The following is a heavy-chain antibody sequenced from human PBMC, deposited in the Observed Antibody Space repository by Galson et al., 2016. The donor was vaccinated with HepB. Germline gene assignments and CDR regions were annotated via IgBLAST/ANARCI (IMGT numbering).Heavy chain of an antibody. D-gene: IGHD3-10*01. J-gene: IGHJ4*02. CDR2: INPSGGST. CDR1: GYTFTSYY. CDR3: ARDRHYYGSGSYPSRYFDY. Sequence: SVKVSCKASGYTFTSYYMHWVRQAPGQGLEWMGIINPSGGSTSYAQKFQGRVTMTRDTSTSTVYMELSSLRSEDTAGYYCARDRHYYGSGSYPSRYFDYWGQGTLVTVSS. V-gene: IGHV1-46*01.